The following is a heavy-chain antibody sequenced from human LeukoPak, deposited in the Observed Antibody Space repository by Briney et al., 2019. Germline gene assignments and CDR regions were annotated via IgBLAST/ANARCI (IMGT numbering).Heavy chain of an antibody. J-gene: IGHJ4*02. CDR3: VREWKIGGYTYGLDY. CDR2: ISESGDRT. Sequence: GGSLRLSCVASGFTFSSYAMSWVRQAPGKGLEWVSAISESGDRTYYADSVKGRFTISRDNSKNTLYVQVDSLRAEDTAVFYCVREWKIGGYTYGLDYWGQGTLVTVSS. D-gene: IGHD5-18*01. V-gene: IGHV3-23*01. CDR1: GFTFSSYA.